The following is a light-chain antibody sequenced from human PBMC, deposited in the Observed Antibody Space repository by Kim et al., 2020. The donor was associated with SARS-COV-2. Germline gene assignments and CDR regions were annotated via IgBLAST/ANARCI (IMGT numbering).Light chain of an antibody. CDR2: DVS. J-gene: IGLJ3*02. CDR3: CSYAGSYANWV. CDR1: SSDVGGYNY. V-gene: IGLV2-11*01. Sequence: QSVTISFTGSSSDVGGYNYVSWYQQYPGKAPKLMIYDVSKRPSGVPDRFSGSKSGNTASLTISGLQAEDEADYYCCSYAGSYANWVFGGGTQLTVL.